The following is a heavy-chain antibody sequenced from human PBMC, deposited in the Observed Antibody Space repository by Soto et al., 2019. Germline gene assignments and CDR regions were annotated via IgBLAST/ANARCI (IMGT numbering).Heavy chain of an antibody. Sequence: GASVKVSCKASGYTFTSYGISWVRQAPGQGLEWMGWISAYNGNTNYAQKLQGRVTMTTDTSTSTAYMELRSLRSDDTAVYYCAIDLAFLTPNAFDIWAKGQWSPSPQ. CDR1: GYTFTSYG. CDR3: AIDLAFLTPNAFDI. J-gene: IGHJ3*02. D-gene: IGHD2-21*01. CDR2: ISAYNGNT. V-gene: IGHV1-18*01.